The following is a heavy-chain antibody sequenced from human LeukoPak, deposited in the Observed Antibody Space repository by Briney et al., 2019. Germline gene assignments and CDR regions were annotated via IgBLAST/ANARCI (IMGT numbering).Heavy chain of an antibody. D-gene: IGHD2-21*01. CDR3: AILAGNPY. CDR2: ITGSADNT. CDR1: GFTFSSYA. V-gene: IGHV3-23*01. J-gene: IGHJ4*02. Sequence: GGSLRLSCAASGFTFSSYAMSWVRQAPGKGLEWVSSITGSADNTYYADSVKGRFTISRDNSKNTLYLQMNSLRAEDTAVYYCAILAGNPYWGPGTLVTVSS.